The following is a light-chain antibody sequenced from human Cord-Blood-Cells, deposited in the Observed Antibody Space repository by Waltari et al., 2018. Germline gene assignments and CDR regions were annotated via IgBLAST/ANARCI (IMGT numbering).Light chain of an antibody. J-gene: IGLJ2*01. V-gene: IGLV1-47*01. CDR2: RNN. CDR1: SSNIGSNY. CDR3: AAWDDSLSGPVV. Sequence: QSVLTQPPSASGTPGQRVTIPCSGSSSNIGSNYVTWYQQLPGTAPKLLIYRNNQRPSGVPDRFSGSKSGTSASLAISGLRSEDEADYYCAAWDDSLSGPVVFGGGTKLTVL.